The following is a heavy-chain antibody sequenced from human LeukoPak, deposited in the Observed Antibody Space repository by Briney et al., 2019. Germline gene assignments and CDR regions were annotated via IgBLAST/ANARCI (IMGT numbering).Heavy chain of an antibody. V-gene: IGHV3-48*04. D-gene: IGHD3-10*01. CDR2: ISSSSSTI. CDR1: GFNFINYS. Sequence: GGSLRLSCAASGFNFINYSMNWVRQAPGKGLEWVSYISSSSSTIYYADSVKGRFTISRDNAKNSLYLQMNSLRAEDTAVYYCARVLWFGELSLDYWGQGTLVTVSS. CDR3: ARVLWFGELSLDY. J-gene: IGHJ4*02.